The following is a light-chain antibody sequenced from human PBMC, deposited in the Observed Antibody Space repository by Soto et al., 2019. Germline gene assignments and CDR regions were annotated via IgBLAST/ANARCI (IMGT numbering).Light chain of an antibody. CDR1: QSVSSSY. CDR3: QQYGSSPRT. Sequence: VLTQSPATLSLSPGERATLSCRGSQSVSSSYLGWYQQKPGQAPRLLIYGASSRATGIPDRFSGSGSGTDFTLTISRLEPEDFAVYYCQQYGSSPRTFGQGTKVDIK. CDR2: GAS. V-gene: IGKV3-20*01. J-gene: IGKJ1*01.